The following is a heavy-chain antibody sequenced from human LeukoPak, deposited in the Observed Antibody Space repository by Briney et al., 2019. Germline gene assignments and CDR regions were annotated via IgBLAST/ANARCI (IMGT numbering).Heavy chain of an antibody. CDR2: INPSGGST. CDR1: GYTFTSYD. J-gene: IGHJ4*02. CDR3: ARTEPLQGFSVGGGSCYY. D-gene: IGHD2-15*01. V-gene: IGHV1-46*01. Sequence: GASVKVSCKASGYTFTSYDINWVRQATGRGLEWMGIINPSGGSTSYAQKFQGRVTMTRDTSTSTVYMELSSLRSEDTAVHYCARTEPLQGFSVGGGSCYYWGQGTLVTVSS.